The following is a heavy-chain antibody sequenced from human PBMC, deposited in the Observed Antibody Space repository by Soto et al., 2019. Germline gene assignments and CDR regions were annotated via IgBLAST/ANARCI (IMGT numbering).Heavy chain of an antibody. CDR1: GFTFSSYA. Sequence: GGSLRLSCAASGFTFSSYAMHWVRQAPGKGLEWVAVISYDGSNKYYADSVKGRFTISRDNSKNTLYLQMNSLRAEDTAVYYCAREVRGYYYYYGMDVWGQGTTVTVSS. V-gene: IGHV3-30-3*01. J-gene: IGHJ6*02. CDR2: ISYDGSNK. D-gene: IGHD3-10*01. CDR3: AREVRGYYYYYGMDV.